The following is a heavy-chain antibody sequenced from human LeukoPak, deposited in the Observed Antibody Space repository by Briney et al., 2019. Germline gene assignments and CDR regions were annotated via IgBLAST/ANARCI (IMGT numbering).Heavy chain of an antibody. J-gene: IGHJ5*02. Sequence: SETLSLTCNVSGVSKSTFYMSWIRQPAGKGLEWIGRIETTGSTNYNPSLKSRVTMSVDTSKRHFSLRLTSVTAADAAVYYCAVADRGFDPWGQGTLVTVSS. V-gene: IGHV4-4*07. CDR3: AVADRGFDP. CDR2: IETTGST. D-gene: IGHD6-19*01. CDR1: GVSKSTFY.